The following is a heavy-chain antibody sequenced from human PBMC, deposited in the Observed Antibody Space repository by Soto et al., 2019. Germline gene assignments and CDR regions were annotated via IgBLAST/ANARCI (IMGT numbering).Heavy chain of an antibody. CDR2: IWYDGSNK. CDR3: ARDGVASSPPALGLDY. Sequence: GGSQRLSYAASGFTFSSYAVHWVRQAPGKGLEWVAVIWYDGSNKYYADSVKGRFTISRDNSKNTLYLQMNNLRAEDTAVYNCARDGVASSPPALGLDYWGQGILVTVSS. D-gene: IGHD3-16*01. J-gene: IGHJ4*02. V-gene: IGHV3-33*01. CDR1: GFTFSSYA.